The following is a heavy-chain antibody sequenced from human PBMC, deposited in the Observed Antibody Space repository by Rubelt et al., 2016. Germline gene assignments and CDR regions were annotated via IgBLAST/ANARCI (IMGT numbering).Heavy chain of an antibody. CDR2: ISAYDGNT. CDR1: GYTFTSYG. D-gene: IGHD2-2*01. V-gene: IGHV1-18*01. J-gene: IGHJ5*02. CDR3: ARGYCSSANCLFNWFDP. Sequence: QVQLVQSGAEVKKPGASVKFSCKASGYTFTSYGISWVRQAPGQGLEWMVWISAYDGNTNYAQNVQGRVTMTTDTSTSTAYMELRSLRSDDTAMYFCARGYCSSANCLFNWFDPWGQGTLVTVSS.